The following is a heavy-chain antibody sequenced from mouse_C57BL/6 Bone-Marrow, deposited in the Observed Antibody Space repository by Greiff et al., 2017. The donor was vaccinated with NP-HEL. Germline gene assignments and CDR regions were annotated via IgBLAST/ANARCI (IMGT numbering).Heavy chain of an antibody. CDR1: GFTFSDYY. CDR3: ARRLLHWYFDV. V-gene: IGHV5-12*01. D-gene: IGHD2-10*01. Sequence: EVQRVESGGGLVQPGGSLKLSCAASGFTFSDYYMYWVRQTPEKRLEWVAYISNGGGSTYYPDTVKGRFTISRDNAKNTLYLQMSRLKSEDTAMYYCARRLLHWYFDVWGTGTTVTVSS. J-gene: IGHJ1*03. CDR2: ISNGGGST.